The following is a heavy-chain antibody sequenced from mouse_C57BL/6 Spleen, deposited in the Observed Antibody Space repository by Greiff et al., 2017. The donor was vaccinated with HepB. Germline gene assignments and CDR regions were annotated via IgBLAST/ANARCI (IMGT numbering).Heavy chain of an antibody. Sequence: QVQLKESGPGLVQPSQSLSITCTVSGFSLTSYGVHWVRQSPGKGLEWLGVIWSGGSTDYNAAFISRLSISKDNSKSQVFFKMNSLQADDTAIYYCARNRITTVVATNAMDYWGQGTSVTVSS. CDR2: IWSGGST. J-gene: IGHJ4*01. D-gene: IGHD1-1*01. CDR1: GFSLTSYG. V-gene: IGHV2-2*01. CDR3: ARNRITTVVATNAMDY.